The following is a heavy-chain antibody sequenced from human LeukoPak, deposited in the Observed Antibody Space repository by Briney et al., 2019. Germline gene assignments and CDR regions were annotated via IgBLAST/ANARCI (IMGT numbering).Heavy chain of an antibody. V-gene: IGHV3-23*01. CDR2: ISGSGGST. Sequence: GGSLRLSCAASGFTFSSYAMSWVCQAPGKGLEWVSDISGSGGSTYYADSVKGRFTISRDNSKNTLYLQMNSLRAEDTAVYYCAKQAGTTSYYYYYMDVWGKGTTVTVSS. J-gene: IGHJ6*03. D-gene: IGHD6-19*01. CDR1: GFTFSSYA. CDR3: AKQAGTTSYYYYYMDV.